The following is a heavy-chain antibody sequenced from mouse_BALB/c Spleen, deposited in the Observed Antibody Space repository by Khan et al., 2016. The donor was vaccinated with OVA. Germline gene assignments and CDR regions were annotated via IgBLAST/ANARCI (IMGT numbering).Heavy chain of an antibody. J-gene: IGHJ4*01. CDR1: GFSLTNYG. V-gene: IGHV2-6-1*01. CDR2: IWSDGST. CDR3: ARQPYYHYYVMDY. Sequence: VQLVESGPGLVAPSQSLSITCTISGFSLTNYGVHWVRQPPGKGLEWRVVIWSDGSTTYNSALKSRLSISKDNSKSQVFLKMNSLQTDDTAMYYCARQPYYHYYVMDYWGQGTSVTVSS. D-gene: IGHD2-10*01.